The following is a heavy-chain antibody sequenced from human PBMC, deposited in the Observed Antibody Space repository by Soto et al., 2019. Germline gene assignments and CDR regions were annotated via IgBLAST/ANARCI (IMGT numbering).Heavy chain of an antibody. D-gene: IGHD1-1*01. Sequence: QVHLVQSGAEVKKPGASVKVSCKGSGYDFTTYGITWVRQAPGQGLEWMPWISAHNGNTDYAPKLQGRVTVTRDTSTSTAYMELRSRRSDDTAMYYCARVRYGDYWGQGALVTVS. CDR3: ARVRYGDY. J-gene: IGHJ4*02. CDR1: GYDFTTYG. CDR2: ISAHNGNT. V-gene: IGHV1-18*01.